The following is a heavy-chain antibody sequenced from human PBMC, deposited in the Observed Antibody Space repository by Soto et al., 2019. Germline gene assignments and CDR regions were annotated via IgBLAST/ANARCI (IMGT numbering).Heavy chain of an antibody. CDR1: GFTFSSYG. Sequence: QVQLVESGGGVVQPGRSLRLSCAASGFTFSSYGMHWVRQAPGKGLEWVAVIWYDGSNKYYADSVKGRFTISRDNSKNTLYLRMNSLRAEDTAVYYCARMYYDFWSGYPPPVMDVWGHGTTVTVSS. V-gene: IGHV3-33*01. CDR3: ARMYYDFWSGYPPPVMDV. D-gene: IGHD3-3*01. CDR2: IWYDGSNK. J-gene: IGHJ6*02.